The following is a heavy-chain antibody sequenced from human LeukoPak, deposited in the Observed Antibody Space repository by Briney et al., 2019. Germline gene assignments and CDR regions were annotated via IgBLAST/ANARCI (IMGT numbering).Heavy chain of an antibody. CDR2: ISSDSRTI. V-gene: IGHV3-48*02. Sequence: GGSLRLSCAASGFTFSSYSMNWVRQAPGKGLEWVSYISSDSRTIYYADSVKGRFTISRDNAKNSLYLQMKSLRDEDTAVYYCAAHSSGYLGWFDPWGQGTLVTVSS. J-gene: IGHJ5*02. CDR3: AAHSSGYLGWFDP. D-gene: IGHD3-22*01. CDR1: GFTFSSYS.